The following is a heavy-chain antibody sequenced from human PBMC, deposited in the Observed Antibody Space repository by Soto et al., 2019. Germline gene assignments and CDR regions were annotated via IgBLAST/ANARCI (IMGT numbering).Heavy chain of an antibody. Sequence: EVQLVQSGGGLVEPGGSLRLSCAASGFTFFTAGMSWVRLVPGKGLEWVGRIKSRTDGGTTDYAAFVKGRFTISRDDAKKTLYLQINSLQTEDTAVYYCTTDLSMSILGVVTDLGYWGQGTPVTVSS. J-gene: IGHJ4*02. V-gene: IGHV3-15*01. D-gene: IGHD3-3*02. CDR3: TTDLSMSILGVVTDLGY. CDR1: GFTFFTAG. CDR2: IKSRTDGGTT.